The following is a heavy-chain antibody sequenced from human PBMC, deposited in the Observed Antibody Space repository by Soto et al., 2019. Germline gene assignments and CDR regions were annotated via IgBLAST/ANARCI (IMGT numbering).Heavy chain of an antibody. CDR2: IYHSGST. V-gene: IGHV4-4*02. D-gene: IGHD6-13*01. J-gene: IGHJ4*02. CDR3: ARAAMGGSSWPFDY. Sequence: SETLSLTCAVSGGSISSSNWWSWVRQPPGKGLEWIGEIYHSGSTNYNPSLKGRATISVDKSKNQFSLKLSSVTAADTAVYYCARAAMGGSSWPFDYWGQGTLVTVSS. CDR1: GGSISSSNW.